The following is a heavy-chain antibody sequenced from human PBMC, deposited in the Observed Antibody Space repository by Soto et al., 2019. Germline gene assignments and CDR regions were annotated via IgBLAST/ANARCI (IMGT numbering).Heavy chain of an antibody. D-gene: IGHD1-1*01. V-gene: IGHV1-46*03. J-gene: IGHJ6*02. CDR2: INPSGGDT. Sequence: QVQLVQPGAEVKKPGTSVKVSCKASGYTFTNYYLHWVRQAPGQGLEWMGMINPSGGDTTYAQKFQGRVTMTRDTSTSTVYMDLSSLRAEDTAMYYCAVLESRGSYYGMDVWGQGTTVTVS. CDR3: AVLESRGSYYGMDV. CDR1: GYTFTNYY.